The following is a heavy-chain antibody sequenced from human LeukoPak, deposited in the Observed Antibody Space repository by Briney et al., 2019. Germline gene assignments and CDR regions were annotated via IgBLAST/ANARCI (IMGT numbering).Heavy chain of an antibody. J-gene: IGHJ4*02. Sequence: ASVKVSCKASRGTISKYAISWVRQAPGQGLEWMGRIIPILNITHYAQKFQGRVTIAADKSTSTAYMELSSLRSEDTAMYYCARDDDRAREIGYWGQGTLVTVSS. V-gene: IGHV1-69*04. CDR3: ARDDDRAREIGY. CDR2: IIPILNIT. CDR1: RGTISKYA. D-gene: IGHD3-22*01.